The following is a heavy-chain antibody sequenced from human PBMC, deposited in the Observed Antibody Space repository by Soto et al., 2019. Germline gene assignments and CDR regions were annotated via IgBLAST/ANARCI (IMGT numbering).Heavy chain of an antibody. CDR3: AKDLRTIDALDI. V-gene: IGHV3-23*01. CDR2: IIGGGDST. J-gene: IGHJ3*02. CDR1: GFTFSTYA. Sequence: GGSLRLSCAASGFTFSTYALSWVRQAPGKGLEWVSAIIGGGDSTYYADSMKGRFTISRDNSKNTLNLQMNSLRAEDTAVYYCAKDLRTIDALDIWGQGTMVTVSS.